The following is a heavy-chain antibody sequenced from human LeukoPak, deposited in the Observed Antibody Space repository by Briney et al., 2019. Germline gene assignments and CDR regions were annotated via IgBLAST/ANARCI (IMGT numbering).Heavy chain of an antibody. D-gene: IGHD4-17*01. CDR2: ISSSSSYI. Sequence: GGSLRLSCAASGFTFSSYSMNWVRQAPGKGLEWVSSISSSSSYIYYADSVKGRFNIPRDNAKNSLYLQMNSLRAEDTAVYYCAREPIRRNTVTKQSAYWGQGTLVTVSS. J-gene: IGHJ4*02. CDR1: GFTFSSYS. CDR3: AREPIRRNTVTKQSAY. V-gene: IGHV3-21*01.